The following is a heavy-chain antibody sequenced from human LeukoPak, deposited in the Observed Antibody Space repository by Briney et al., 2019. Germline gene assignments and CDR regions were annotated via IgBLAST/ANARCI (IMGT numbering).Heavy chain of an antibody. J-gene: IGHJ6*03. CDR1: GGSISSYY. CDR3: ARSGPSIAARAYYYYYMDV. V-gene: IGHV4-4*09. CDR2: IYTSGGT. Sequence: SETLSLTCTVSGGSISSYYWSWIRQPPGKGLEWIGYIYTSGGTNYNPSLKSRVTISVDTSKNQFSLKLSSVTAADTAVYYCARSGPSIAARAYYYYYMDVWGKGTTVTVSS. D-gene: IGHD6-6*01.